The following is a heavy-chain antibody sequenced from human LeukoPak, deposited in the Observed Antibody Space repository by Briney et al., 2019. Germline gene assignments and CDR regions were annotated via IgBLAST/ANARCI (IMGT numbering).Heavy chain of an antibody. J-gene: IGHJ4*02. CDR1: GFTFSSYW. Sequence: GGSLRLSCAASGFTFSSYWMHWVRQAPGKGLVWVSRINTDGSSTSYADSVKGRFTISRDNAKNTLYLQMNSLRAEDTAVYYCASGGARYSYGCYWGQGTLVTVAS. CDR3: ASGGARYSYGCY. D-gene: IGHD5-18*01. V-gene: IGHV3-74*01. CDR2: INTDGSST.